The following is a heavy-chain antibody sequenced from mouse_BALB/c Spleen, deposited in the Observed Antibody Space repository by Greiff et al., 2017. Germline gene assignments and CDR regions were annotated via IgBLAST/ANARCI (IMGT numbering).Heavy chain of an antibody. CDR2: ISSGGSYT. J-gene: IGHJ2*01. D-gene: IGHD1-1*01. CDR3: ARDGSSPFDY. V-gene: IGHV5-9-4*01. Sequence: DVMLVESGGGLVKPGGSLKLSCAASGFTFSSYAMSWVRQSPEKRLEWVAEISSGGSYTYYPDTVTGRFTNYRNNATNTLYLEMSSLRSEETAMYYCARDGSSPFDYWGQGTTLTVSS. CDR1: GFTFSSYA.